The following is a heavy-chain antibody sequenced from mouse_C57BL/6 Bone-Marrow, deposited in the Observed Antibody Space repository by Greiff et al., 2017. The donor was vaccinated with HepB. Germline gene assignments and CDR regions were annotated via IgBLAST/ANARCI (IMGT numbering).Heavy chain of an antibody. V-gene: IGHV1-55*01. J-gene: IGHJ3*01. Sequence: QVQLQQSGAELVKPGASVKMSCKASGYTFTNYWINWVKQRPGQCLEWIGDIYPGSGSTNYNEKFKSKATLTVDTSSSTAYMQLSSLTSEDSAVYYCARCGGWVLPFAYWGKGTLVTVSA. CDR1: GYTFTNYW. D-gene: IGHD2-3*01. CDR2: IYPGSGST. CDR3: ARCGGWVLPFAY.